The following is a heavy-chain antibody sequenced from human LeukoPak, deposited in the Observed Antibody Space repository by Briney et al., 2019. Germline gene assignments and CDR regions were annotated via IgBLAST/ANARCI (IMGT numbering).Heavy chain of an antibody. D-gene: IGHD1-7*01. J-gene: IGHJ6*02. CDR3: AKVAAVELYYYYGMDV. CDR1: GFTVSSSD. Sequence: PGGSLRLSCAASGFTVSSSDMSWVRQGPGKGLEWVSVIYSGGGTYYADSVKGRFIISRDNSKNTLYLQMNSLRAEDTAVYYCAKVAAVELYYYYGMDVWGQGTTVTVSS. V-gene: IGHV3-53*01. CDR2: IYSGGGT.